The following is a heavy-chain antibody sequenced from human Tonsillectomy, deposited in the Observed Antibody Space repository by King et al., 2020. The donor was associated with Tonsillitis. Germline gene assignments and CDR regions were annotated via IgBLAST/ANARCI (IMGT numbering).Heavy chain of an antibody. CDR3: ARLYGDYPFFYFDY. V-gene: IGHV6-1*01. CDR1: GDRVSRNSAA. J-gene: IGHJ4*02. Sequence: VQLQQSGPGLVKPSQTLSLTCAISGDRVSRNSAAWSWIRQSPSRGLEWLGRTYYRSKWYNDYAVSVKSRITINPDTSKNRFSLQLNSVTPEDTAVYYCARLYGDYPFFYFDYWGQGTLVTVSS. CDR2: TYYRSKWYN. D-gene: IGHD4-17*01.